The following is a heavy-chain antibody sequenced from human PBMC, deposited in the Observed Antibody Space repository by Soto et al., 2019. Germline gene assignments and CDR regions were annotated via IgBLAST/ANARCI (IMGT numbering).Heavy chain of an antibody. CDR2: ISSDGRDT. J-gene: IGHJ4*02. D-gene: IGHD6-13*01. CDR1: GFTFNNYA. CDR3: ANVRIAPAKPFSFAS. V-gene: IGHV3-30*18. Sequence: QVQLVESGGGVVQPGRSLRLTCVASGFTFNNYAFHWVRQSPGTGLEWVAVISSDGRDTYYADSVKVRFTISRDNSKNTLHLQMDSLTAEDTAVYYFANVRIAPAKPFSFASGGQGTLVTVSS.